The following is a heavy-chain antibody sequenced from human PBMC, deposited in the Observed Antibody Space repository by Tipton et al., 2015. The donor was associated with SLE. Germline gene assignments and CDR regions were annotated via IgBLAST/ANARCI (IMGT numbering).Heavy chain of an antibody. CDR3: ARRGGDAFDI. V-gene: IGHV4-59*01. Sequence: TLSLTCTVSGGSISSYYWSWIRQPPGKGLEWIGYKYYSGSTNYNPSLKSRVTISVDTSKNQFSLKLSSVTAADTAVYYCARRGGDAFDICGQGTMVTVYS. D-gene: IGHD6-25*01. J-gene: IGHJ3*02. CDR2: KYYSGST. CDR1: GGSISSYY.